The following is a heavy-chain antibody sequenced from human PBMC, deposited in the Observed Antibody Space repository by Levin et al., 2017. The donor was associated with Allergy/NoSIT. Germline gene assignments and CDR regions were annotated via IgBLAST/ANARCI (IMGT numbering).Heavy chain of an antibody. D-gene: IGHD1-20*01. CDR1: GGSISSSNW. Sequence: SETLSLTCAVSGGSISSSNWWSWVRQPPGKGLEWIGEIYHSGSTNYNPSLKSRATISVDNSNNQSSLKLSSVTAADTAVYYCARGRRITGMDYWGQGTLVPVSS. CDR3: ARGRRITGMDY. J-gene: IGHJ4*02. CDR2: IYHSGST. V-gene: IGHV4-4*02.